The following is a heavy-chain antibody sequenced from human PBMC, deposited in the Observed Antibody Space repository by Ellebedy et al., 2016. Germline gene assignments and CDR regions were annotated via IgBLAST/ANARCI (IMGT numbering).Heavy chain of an antibody. CDR3: ARDPPGRYCSSTSCYTEDAFDI. CDR2: IKQDGSEK. J-gene: IGHJ3*02. CDR1: GFTFSSYW. Sequence: GGSLRLXXAASGFTFSSYWMSWVRQAPGKGLEWVANIKQDGSEKYYVDSVKGRFTISRDNAKNSLYLQMNSLRAEDTAVYYCARDPPGRYCSSTSCYTEDAFDIWGQGTMVTVSS. V-gene: IGHV3-7*01. D-gene: IGHD2-2*02.